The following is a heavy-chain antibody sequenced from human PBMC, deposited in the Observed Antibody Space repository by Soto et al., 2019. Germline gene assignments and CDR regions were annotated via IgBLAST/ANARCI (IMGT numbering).Heavy chain of an antibody. CDR1: GGTFSSYP. J-gene: IGHJ2*01. CDR2: IIPIFGTA. CDR3: ARGNHRWLQLWYFDL. Sequence: QVQLVQSGAEVKKPGSSVTVSCKASGGTFSSYPISWVRQAPGQGLEWMGGIIPIFGTANYAQKFQGRVTITADESTSPAYMELSSLRSEDTAVYYCARGNHRWLQLWYFDLWGRGTLVTVSS. V-gene: IGHV1-69*12. D-gene: IGHD5-12*01.